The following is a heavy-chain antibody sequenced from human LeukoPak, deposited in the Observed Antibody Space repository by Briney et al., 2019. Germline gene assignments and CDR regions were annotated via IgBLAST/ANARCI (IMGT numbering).Heavy chain of an antibody. CDR3: ARTYYDILTGLGSYDY. Sequence: GGSLRLSCAASGFTFSNAWMSWVRQAPGKGLEWVGRIKSKTDGGTTDYAAPVKGRFTISRDDSKNTLYLQMNSLRAEDTAVYYCARTYYDILTGLGSYDYWGQGTLVTVSS. CDR1: GFTFSNAW. V-gene: IGHV3-15*01. CDR2: IKSKTDGGTT. J-gene: IGHJ4*02. D-gene: IGHD3-9*01.